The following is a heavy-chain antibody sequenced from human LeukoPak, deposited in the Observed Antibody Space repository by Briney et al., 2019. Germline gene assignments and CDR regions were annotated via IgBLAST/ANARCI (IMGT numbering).Heavy chain of an antibody. Sequence: ASVTVSCKASGYTFTGYYIHWVRQAPGQGLEWMGMINPSRGSTSYAQKFQGGLTMTRDTSTSTVYMELSSLRSEDTAVYYCTRGVQLERRYYNWFDPWGQGTLVTVSS. CDR1: GYTFTGYY. CDR3: TRGVQLERRYYNWFDP. CDR2: INPSRGST. J-gene: IGHJ5*02. D-gene: IGHD1-1*01. V-gene: IGHV1-46*01.